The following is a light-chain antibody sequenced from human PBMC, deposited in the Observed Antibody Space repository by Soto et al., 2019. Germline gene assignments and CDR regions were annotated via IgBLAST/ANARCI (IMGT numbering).Light chain of an antibody. CDR3: TSYTSSYTYV. Sequence: QSVLTQPPSASGSPGQSVAISCTGTSSDIGGYNYVSWYQQHPGKAPKLMIYDVTNRPSGVSNRFSGSKSGNTASLTISGLQAEDEADYYCTSYTSSYTYVFGTGTKVTVL. CDR1: SSDIGGYNY. CDR2: DVT. J-gene: IGLJ1*01. V-gene: IGLV2-14*03.